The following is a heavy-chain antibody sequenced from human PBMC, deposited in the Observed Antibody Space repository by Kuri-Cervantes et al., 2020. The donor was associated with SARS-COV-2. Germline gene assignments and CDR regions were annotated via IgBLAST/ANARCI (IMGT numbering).Heavy chain of an antibody. V-gene: IGHV1-69*05. D-gene: IGHD2-21*01. J-gene: IGHJ6*03. CDR1: GYTFTSYA. CDR2: IIPIFGTA. CDR3: AREWCGGDCYSYYYYYYMDV. Sequence: SVKVSCKASGYTFTSYAISWVRQAPGQGLEWMGGIIPIFGTANYAQKFQGRVTITTDESTSTAYMELSSLRSDDTAVYYCAREWCGGDCYSYYYYYYMDVWGKGTTVTVSS.